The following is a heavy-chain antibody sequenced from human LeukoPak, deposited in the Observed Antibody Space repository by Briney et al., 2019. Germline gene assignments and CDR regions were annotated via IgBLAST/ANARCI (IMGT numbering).Heavy chain of an antibody. CDR3: AELGITMIGGV. Sequence: GGSLRLSCAASGFTFTNYGMHWVRQAPGKGLEWVTFIVYDGSSKYYADSVKGRFTISRDNAKNSLYLQMNSLRAEDTAVYYCAELGITMIGGVWGKGTTVTISS. CDR2: IVYDGSSK. D-gene: IGHD3-10*02. V-gene: IGHV3-30*02. J-gene: IGHJ6*04. CDR1: GFTFTNYG.